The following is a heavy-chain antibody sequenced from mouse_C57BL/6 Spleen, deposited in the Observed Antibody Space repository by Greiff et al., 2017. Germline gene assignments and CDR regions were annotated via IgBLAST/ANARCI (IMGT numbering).Heavy chain of an antibody. J-gene: IGHJ2*01. V-gene: IGHV14-4*01. CDR1: GFNFKDYW. D-gene: IGHD2-12*01. Sequence: VQLQQPGAELVRPGASVKLSCTASGFNFKDYWMHWVKQRPEQGLEWIGWIDPENGDTKYASKFQGKATITADKPSNTSYLQLSSRTSEDTAVXYCSKSYSRPDYWGQGTTLTVSS. CDR2: IDPENGDT. CDR3: SKSYSRPDY.